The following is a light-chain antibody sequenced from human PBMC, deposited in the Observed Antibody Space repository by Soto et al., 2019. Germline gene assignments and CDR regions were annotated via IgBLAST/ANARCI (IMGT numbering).Light chain of an antibody. J-gene: IGLJ2*01. CDR3: LLSYSGGEGV. V-gene: IGLV7-46*01. Sequence: QTVVTQEPSLTVSPGGTVTLTCGPSTGAVTSGHYPYWFQQKPGQAPRTLIYDTSNKHSWTPARFSGSLLGGKAALTLSGAQPEDEAEYYCLLSYSGGEGVFGGGTKLTVL. CDR1: TGAVTSGHY. CDR2: DTS.